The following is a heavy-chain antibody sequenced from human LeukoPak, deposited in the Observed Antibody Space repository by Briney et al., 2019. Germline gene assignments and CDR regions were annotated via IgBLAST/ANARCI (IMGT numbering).Heavy chain of an antibody. CDR2: IFHSGST. D-gene: IGHD5-18*01. Sequence: PSETLSLTCTVSGGSISSYYWSWIRQPPGKRLEWIGYIFHSGSTNYNPSLKSRITISVDTSKNQFSLRLTSVTAADTAVYYCARLYSSQWGRVFDYGGRGTLVPVS. J-gene: IGHJ4*02. CDR1: GGSISSYY. V-gene: IGHV4-59*01. CDR3: ARLYSSQWGRVFDY.